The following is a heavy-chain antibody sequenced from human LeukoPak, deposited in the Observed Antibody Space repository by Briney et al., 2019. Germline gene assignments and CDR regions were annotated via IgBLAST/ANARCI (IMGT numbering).Heavy chain of an antibody. J-gene: IGHJ4*02. CDR3: AKDVKYYYDSSGYHYLDY. D-gene: IGHD3-22*01. Sequence: GGSLRLSCAASGFTFSSYAMSWVRQAPGKGLEWVSAISGSGGSIYYADSVKGRFTISRDNSKNTLYLQMNSLRAEDTAVYYCAKDVKYYYDSSGYHYLDYWGQGTLVTVSS. CDR1: GFTFSSYA. CDR2: ISGSGGSI. V-gene: IGHV3-23*01.